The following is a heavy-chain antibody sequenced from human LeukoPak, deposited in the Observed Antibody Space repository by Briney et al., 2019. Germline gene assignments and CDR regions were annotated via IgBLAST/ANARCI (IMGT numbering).Heavy chain of an antibody. D-gene: IGHD3-9*01. CDR2: ISAYNGNT. V-gene: IGHV1-18*01. Sequence: ASVKVSCKASGYTFTSYGISWVRQAPGQGLEWMGWISAYNGNTNYAQKLQGRVTMTTDTSTSTAYMELRSLRSDDTAVYYCARNGQQGRYFDWLPPDYSYGMDVWGQGTTVTVSS. CDR1: GYTFTSYG. J-gene: IGHJ6*02. CDR3: ARNGQQGRYFDWLPPDYSYGMDV.